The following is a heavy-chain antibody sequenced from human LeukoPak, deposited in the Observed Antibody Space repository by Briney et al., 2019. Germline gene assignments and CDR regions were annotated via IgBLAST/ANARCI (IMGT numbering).Heavy chain of an antibody. CDR3: ARHLRLEAFDI. D-gene: IGHD5-12*01. J-gene: IGHJ3*02. CDR2: NYYSGSS. V-gene: IGHV4-39*01. CDR1: GGSISSSSYY. Sequence: PSETLSLTCTVSGGSISSSSYYWGWIRQPPGKGLEWIVSNYYSGSSYYNPSLKSTVTISVYTSKNQLYLNLSSVTAADTAVYYCARHLRLEAFDIWGQGTMVTVSS.